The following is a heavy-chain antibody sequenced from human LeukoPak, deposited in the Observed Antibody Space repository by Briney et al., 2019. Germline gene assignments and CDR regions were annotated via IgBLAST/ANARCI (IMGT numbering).Heavy chain of an antibody. CDR1: GFIVSNHY. D-gene: IGHD2-2*02. CDR2: TSWNSGSI. V-gene: IGHV3-9*01. Sequence: GGSLRLSCAASGFIVSNHYMSWVRQAPGKGLEWVSGTSWNSGSIGYADSVKGRFTISRDNAKNSLYLQMNSLRTEDTALYYCARAIGVTCISTSCYSFDYWGQGTLVTVSS. J-gene: IGHJ4*02. CDR3: ARAIGVTCISTSCYSFDY.